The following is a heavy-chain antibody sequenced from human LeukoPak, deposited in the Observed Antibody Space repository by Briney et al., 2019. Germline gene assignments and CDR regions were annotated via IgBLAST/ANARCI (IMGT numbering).Heavy chain of an antibody. CDR1: GGTFSSYA. CDR3: ARTRRGYSGYDLNWFDP. J-gene: IGHJ5*02. Sequence: GSSVKVSRKASGGTFSSYAISWVRQAPGQGLEWMGGIIPIFGTANYAQKFQGRVTITTDESTSTAYMELSSLRSEDTAVYYCARTRRGYSGYDLNWFDPWGQGTLVTVSS. V-gene: IGHV1-69*05. D-gene: IGHD5-12*01. CDR2: IIPIFGTA.